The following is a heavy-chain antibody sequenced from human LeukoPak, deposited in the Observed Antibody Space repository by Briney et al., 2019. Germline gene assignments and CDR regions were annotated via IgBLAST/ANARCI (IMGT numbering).Heavy chain of an antibody. CDR3: ARRESSGSIDY. V-gene: IGHV5-51*01. CDR2: IYPGDSDT. D-gene: IGHD3-22*01. CDR1: GYSFTNYS. Sequence: GESLKISCKGSGYSFTNYSIGWVREVPGKGLEWMGIIYPGDSDTRYSPSLQGQITISVDKSITTAYLQWSSLKASDTAMYYCARRESSGSIDYWGHGALVTVSS. J-gene: IGHJ4*01.